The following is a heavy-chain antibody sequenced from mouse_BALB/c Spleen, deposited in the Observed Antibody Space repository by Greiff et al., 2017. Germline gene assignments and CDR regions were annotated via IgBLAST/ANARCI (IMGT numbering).Heavy chain of an antibody. V-gene: IGHV1-7*01. D-gene: IGHD2-10*02. Sequence: VHLVESGAELAKPGASVKMSCKASGYTFTSYWMHWVKQRPGQGLEWIGYINPSTGYTEYNQKFKDKATLTADKSSSTAYMQLSSLTSEDSAVYYCARYKYGNYLAYWGQGTTLTVSS. CDR3: ARYKYGNYLAY. CDR2: INPSTGYT. CDR1: GYTFTSYW. J-gene: IGHJ2*01.